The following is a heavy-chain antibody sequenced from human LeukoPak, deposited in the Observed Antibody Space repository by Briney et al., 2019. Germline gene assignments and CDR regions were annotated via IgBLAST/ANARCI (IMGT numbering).Heavy chain of an antibody. Sequence: ASVKVSCKASGYTFTSYGISWVRQAPGQGLEWMGWISAYNGNTNYAQKLQGRVTMTTDTSTSTAYMELRSLRSDDTAVYYCATSTGTTLYYYYYGMDVWGQGTTVTVSS. CDR2: ISAYNGNT. V-gene: IGHV1-18*01. CDR1: GYTFTSYG. D-gene: IGHD1-1*01. CDR3: ATSTGTTLYYYYYGMDV. J-gene: IGHJ6*02.